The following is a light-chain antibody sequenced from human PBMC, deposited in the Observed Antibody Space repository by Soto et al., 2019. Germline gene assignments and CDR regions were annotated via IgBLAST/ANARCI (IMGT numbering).Light chain of an antibody. CDR3: SSYAGSNNFV. J-gene: IGLJ1*01. Sequence: QSGLTQPASVSGSPGQSITISCTGTSSDVGAYQYVSWYQHHPGKAPKVIIYEVTNRPSGISNRFSGSKSGNTASLTVSGLQADDEAHYYCSSYAGSNNFVFGTGTKLTVL. V-gene: IGLV2-14*01. CDR1: SSDVGAYQY. CDR2: EVT.